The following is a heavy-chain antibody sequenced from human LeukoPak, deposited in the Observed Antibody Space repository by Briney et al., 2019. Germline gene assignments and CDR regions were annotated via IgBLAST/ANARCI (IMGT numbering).Heavy chain of an antibody. V-gene: IGHV3-7*01. D-gene: IGHD6-19*01. CDR1: GFTFSSYA. Sequence: PGGSLRLSCAASGFTFSSYAMSWVRQAPGKGLEWVANIKPDGGETYYVDSVKGRFTVSRDNARNSLYLQMNSLRAEDTAVYYCARDGLVSPGWQWLVGGNWFDPWGQGTLVIVSS. CDR2: IKPDGGET. CDR3: ARDGLVSPGWQWLVGGNWFDP. J-gene: IGHJ5*02.